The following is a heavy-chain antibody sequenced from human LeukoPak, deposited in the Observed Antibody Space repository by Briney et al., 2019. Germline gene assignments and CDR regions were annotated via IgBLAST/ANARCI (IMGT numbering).Heavy chain of an antibody. J-gene: IGHJ4*02. CDR2: ISSSSSYI. CDR3: AKDRFGEYHPFDY. Sequence: PGGSLRLSCAASGFTFSSYSMNWVRQAPGKGLEWVSSISSSSSYIYYADSVKGRFTISRDNAKNSLYLQMNSLRPEDTAVYYCAKDRFGEYHPFDYWGQGTRVTVSS. D-gene: IGHD3-10*01. V-gene: IGHV3-21*01. CDR1: GFTFSSYS.